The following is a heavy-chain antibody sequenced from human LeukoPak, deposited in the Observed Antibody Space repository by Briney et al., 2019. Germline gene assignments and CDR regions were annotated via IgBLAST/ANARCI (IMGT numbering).Heavy chain of an antibody. V-gene: IGHV3-30*02. J-gene: IGHJ4*02. D-gene: IGHD5-12*01. CDR3: ASFVIVASDY. CDR2: IRYDGSNK. Sequence: GGSLRLSCAASGFTFSSYGMHWVREAPGKELEWVAFIRYDGSNKYYADSVKGRFTISRDNSKNTLYLQMNSLRAEDTAVYYCASFVIVASDYWGQGTLVTVSS. CDR1: GFTFSSYG.